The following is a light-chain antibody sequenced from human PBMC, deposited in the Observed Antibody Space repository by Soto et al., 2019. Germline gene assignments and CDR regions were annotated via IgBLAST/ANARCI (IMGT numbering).Light chain of an antibody. CDR3: ASWDDSLKGVL. Sequence: QSVLTQPPSASGTPGQRVTISCSGSSSNIGSNTVNWYQQVPGTAPKVLIYSNHQRPSRVPDRFSGSKSGSSASLAISGLQSEDEADYYCASWDDSLKGVLFGGGTKVSVL. V-gene: IGLV1-44*01. CDR1: SSNIGSNT. J-gene: IGLJ2*01. CDR2: SNH.